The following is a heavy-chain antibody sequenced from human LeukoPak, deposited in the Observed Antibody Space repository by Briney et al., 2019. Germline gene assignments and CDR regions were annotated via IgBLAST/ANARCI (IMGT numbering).Heavy chain of an antibody. CDR2: INHSGST. CDR3: ARGGGYGSGSYLFDY. V-gene: IGHV4-34*01. Sequence: SETLSLTCAVYGGSFSGYYWSWIRKPPGKGLEWIGEINHSGSTNYNPSLKSRVTISVDTSKNQFSLKLSSVTAADTAVYYCARGGGYGSGSYLFDYWGQGTLVTVSS. CDR1: GGSFSGYY. J-gene: IGHJ4*02. D-gene: IGHD3-10*01.